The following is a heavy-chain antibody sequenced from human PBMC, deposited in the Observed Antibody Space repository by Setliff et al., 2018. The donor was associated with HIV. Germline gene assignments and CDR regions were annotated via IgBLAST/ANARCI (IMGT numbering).Heavy chain of an antibody. Sequence: LRLSCAASGFTFSSYNMNWVRQAPGKGLEWVSSISSTSTYTYYADSLKGRFTTSRDNAKNSLYLQMNSLRAEDTAVNYCARILSSRGIIEAYYYAMDVWGQGTTVTVSS. CDR3: ARILSSRGIIEAYYYAMDV. CDR2: ISSTSTYT. V-gene: IGHV3-21*06. CDR1: GFTFSSYN. J-gene: IGHJ6*02. D-gene: IGHD3-10*01.